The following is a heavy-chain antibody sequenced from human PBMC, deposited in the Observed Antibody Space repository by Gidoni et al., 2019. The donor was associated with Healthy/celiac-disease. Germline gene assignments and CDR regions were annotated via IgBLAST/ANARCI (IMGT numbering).Heavy chain of an antibody. V-gene: IGHV3-7*03. CDR1: GFTFSSYW. J-gene: IGHJ4*02. CDR3: ARDRGVYGDYPTDY. D-gene: IGHD4-17*01. Sequence: EVQLVESGGGLVQPGGSLRLSCAASGFTFSSYWMSWVRQAPGKGLEWVANIKQDGSEKYYVDSVKGRFTISRDNAKNSLYLQMNSLRAEDTAVYYCARDRGVYGDYPTDYWGQGTLVTVSS. CDR2: IKQDGSEK.